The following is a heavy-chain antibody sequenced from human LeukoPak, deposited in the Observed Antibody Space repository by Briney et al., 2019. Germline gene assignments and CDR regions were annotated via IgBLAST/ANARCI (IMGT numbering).Heavy chain of an antibody. D-gene: IGHD3-10*01. J-gene: IGHJ4*02. CDR1: GGSFSGYY. CDR3: ARGPITYYYGSGSYYIFDY. Sequence: SETLSLTCAVYGGSFSGYYWSWIRQPPGKGLEWIGEINHSGSTNYNPSLESRVTISVDTSKNQFSLKLSSVTAADTAVYYCARGPITYYYGSGSYYIFDYWGQGTLVTVSS. V-gene: IGHV4-34*01. CDR2: INHSGST.